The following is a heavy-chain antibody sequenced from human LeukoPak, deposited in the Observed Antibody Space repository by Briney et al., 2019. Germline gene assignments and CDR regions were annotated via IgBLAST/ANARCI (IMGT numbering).Heavy chain of an antibody. D-gene: IGHD2-8*01. CDR1: GFTFSSYW. CDR3: ARLVANGARDY. J-gene: IGHJ4*02. CDR2: IKEDGSDK. Sequence: PGGSLRLSCAASGFTFSSYWMSWVRQAPEKGLEWVANIKEDGSDKYYVDSVKGRFTISRDNAKNSLYLQMNSLRAEDTAVYYCARLVANGARDYWGQGTLVTVSS. V-gene: IGHV3-7*01.